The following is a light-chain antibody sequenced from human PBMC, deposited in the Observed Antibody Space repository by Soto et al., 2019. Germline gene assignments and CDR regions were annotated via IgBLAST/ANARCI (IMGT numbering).Light chain of an antibody. J-gene: IGLJ3*02. V-gene: IGLV2-23*03. Sequence: HSALTQPASVSGSPGQSITISCTGTTSDVGGYDVVSWYQQLPGKAPKLMIYEGSQRPSGVSNRFSGSKSGNTAYLTISGLQAEDEADYFCCSYAGSSTFWVFGGGTQLTVL. CDR2: EGS. CDR3: CSYAGSSTFWV. CDR1: TSDVGGYDV.